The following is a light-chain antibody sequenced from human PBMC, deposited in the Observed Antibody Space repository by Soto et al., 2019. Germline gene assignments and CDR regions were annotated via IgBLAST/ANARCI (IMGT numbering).Light chain of an antibody. CDR3: HQYGTAPLT. J-gene: IGKJ3*01. Sequence: EIVLTQSPATLSFSPEERATLSWRASQGVSSYLAWYQQKRGQAPRLLIYGASSRATGIPDRFSGSGSGTDFTLTISRLEPEDFSVYYCHQYGTAPLTFGPGTKVDIK. V-gene: IGKV3-20*01. CDR1: QGVSSY. CDR2: GAS.